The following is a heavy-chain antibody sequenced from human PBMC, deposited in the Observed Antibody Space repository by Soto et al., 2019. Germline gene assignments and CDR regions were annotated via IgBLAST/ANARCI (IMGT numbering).Heavy chain of an antibody. D-gene: IGHD2-8*01. V-gene: IGHV4-4*07. J-gene: IGHJ2*01. CDR2: LSASGRT. Sequence: QVHLQESGPGLVKPSETLSLTCAISGDSIGNFYWSWIRQPAGKGLESLGRLSASGRTNYSPSLHSRVTMSLDRSKNRFSLRLTSVSAADTAAYFCARGMGRYFDLWGRGTLVTVSS. CDR1: GDSIGNFY. CDR3: ARGMGRYFDL.